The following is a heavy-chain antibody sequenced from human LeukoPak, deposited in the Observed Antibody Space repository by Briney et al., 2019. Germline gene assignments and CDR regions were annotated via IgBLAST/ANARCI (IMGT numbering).Heavy chain of an antibody. J-gene: IGHJ3*02. V-gene: IGHV4-31*03. CDR2: IYYNGNT. CDR1: GDSISSGGYY. D-gene: IGHD3-22*01. Sequence: SQTLSLTCTVSGDSISSGGYYWSWIRQHPGKGLEWIGYIYYNGNTYYNPSLKSRLTISGDTSENQFSLKLSSVTAADTAVYYCVRNFDSYNAFDIWGQGTMVPSLQ. CDR3: VRNFDSYNAFDI.